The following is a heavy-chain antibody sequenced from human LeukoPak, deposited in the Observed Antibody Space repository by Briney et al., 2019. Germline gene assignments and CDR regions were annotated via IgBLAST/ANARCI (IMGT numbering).Heavy chain of an antibody. CDR2: INQDGSEK. D-gene: IGHD6-13*01. CDR3: ERGTQQPGIDY. CDR1: GFTFSSFL. J-gene: IGHJ4*02. Sequence: PGGALRLSCAASGFTFSSFLRTWVRQAPGKGLERVASINQDGSEKYYVDSVKGRFTISRDNAKNSLYLQMNSLRAEDTAVYYCERGTQQPGIDYWGQGTLVTVSS. V-gene: IGHV3-7*04.